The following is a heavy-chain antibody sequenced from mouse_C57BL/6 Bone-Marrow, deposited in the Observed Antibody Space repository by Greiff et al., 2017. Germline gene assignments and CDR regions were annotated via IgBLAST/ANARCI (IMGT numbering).Heavy chain of an antibody. CDR3: ARFDGYYVSLAY. CDR2: IYPGSGST. J-gene: IGHJ3*01. D-gene: IGHD2-3*01. Sequence: VQLQQPGAELVKPGASVKMSCKASGYTFTSYWITWVKQRPGQGLEWIGDIYPGSGSTNYNEKFKSKATLTVDTSSSTAYMQLSSLTSEDSAVYYCARFDGYYVSLAYWGQGTLVTVSA. CDR1: GYTFTSYW. V-gene: IGHV1-55*01.